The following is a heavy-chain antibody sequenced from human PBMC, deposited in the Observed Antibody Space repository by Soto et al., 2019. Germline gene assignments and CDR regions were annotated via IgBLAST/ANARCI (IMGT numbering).Heavy chain of an antibody. V-gene: IGHV3-13*01. CDR1: GFTFSSYD. CDR2: IGTAGDT. J-gene: IGHJ6*02. Sequence: PGGSLRLSCAASGFTFSSYDMHWARQATGKGLEWVSAIGTAGDTYYPGYVKGRFTIPRENAKNSLYLQMNSLRAGDTAVYYCARDAAYSSGWRFGGMDVWGQGPTVTVSS. D-gene: IGHD6-19*01. CDR3: ARDAAYSSGWRFGGMDV.